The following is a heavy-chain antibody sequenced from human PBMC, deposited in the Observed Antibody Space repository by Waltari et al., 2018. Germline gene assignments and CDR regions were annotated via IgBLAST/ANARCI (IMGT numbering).Heavy chain of an antibody. CDR3: ARVDRGHDYGDFFDY. J-gene: IGHJ4*02. D-gene: IGHD4-17*01. CDR1: GGSISRYY. CDR2: IYYSGST. Sequence: QVQLQESGPGLVKPSETLSLTCTVSGGSISRYYWSWIRQPPGKGLEWIGYIYYSGSTNYNPSLKSRVTISVDTSKNQFSLKLSSVTAADTAVYYCARVDRGHDYGDFFDYWGQGTLVTVSS. V-gene: IGHV4-59*01.